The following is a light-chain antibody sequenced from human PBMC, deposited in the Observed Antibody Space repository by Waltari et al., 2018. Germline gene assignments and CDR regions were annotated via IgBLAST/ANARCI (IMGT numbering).Light chain of an antibody. Sequence: DIQMTQSPSMLSASVRDRVTITCRASQNINMYLAWYQQKPGKAPKFVIYDASKSEVPSKFSGSGSGTEFTLTISSLQPDDSATYYCQQYSSSSPWAFGQGTKVEIK. J-gene: IGKJ1*01. CDR2: DAS. CDR3: QQYSSSSPWA. V-gene: IGKV1-5*01. CDR1: QNINMY.